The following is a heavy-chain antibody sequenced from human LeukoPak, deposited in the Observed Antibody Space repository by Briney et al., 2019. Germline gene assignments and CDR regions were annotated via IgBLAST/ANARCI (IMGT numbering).Heavy chain of an antibody. J-gene: IGHJ4*02. Sequence: GGSLRLSCAASGFTFSSYGMHWVRQAPGKGLEWVAFIRYDGSNKYYADSVKGRFTISRDNSKNTLYLQMNSLRAEDTAVYYCAAYMVRGVILRYWGQGTLVTVSS. CDR2: IRYDGSNK. CDR1: GFTFSSYG. CDR3: AAYMVRGVILRY. V-gene: IGHV3-30*02. D-gene: IGHD3-10*01.